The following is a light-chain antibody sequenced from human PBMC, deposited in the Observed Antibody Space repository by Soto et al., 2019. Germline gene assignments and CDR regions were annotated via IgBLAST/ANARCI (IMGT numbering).Light chain of an antibody. CDR2: VNS. CDR3: RSYDSSLSGSV. Sequence: QSVLTQPPSVSGAPGQRVTISCTGSSSNIGAGYNVHWYQQLPRTAPKLLIYVNSNRPSGVPDRFSGSKSGTSASLAITGLPAAYESGYYGRSYDSSLSGSVFGGGTKRTVL. V-gene: IGLV1-40*01. CDR1: SSNIGAGYN. J-gene: IGLJ2*01.